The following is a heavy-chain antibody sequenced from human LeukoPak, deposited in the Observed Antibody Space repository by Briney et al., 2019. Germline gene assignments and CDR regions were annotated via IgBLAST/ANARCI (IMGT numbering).Heavy chain of an antibody. D-gene: IGHD2-2*01. Sequence: VASVKVSCKASGYTFTGYYMHWVRQAPGQGLEWMGWINPNSGGTNYAQKFQGRVTMTRDTSVSTAYMELSRLRSDDTAVYYCAREEYCSRTSCYGYFDYWGQGTLVTVSS. CDR2: INPNSGGT. J-gene: IGHJ4*02. CDR1: GYTFTGYY. V-gene: IGHV1-2*02. CDR3: AREEYCSRTSCYGYFDY.